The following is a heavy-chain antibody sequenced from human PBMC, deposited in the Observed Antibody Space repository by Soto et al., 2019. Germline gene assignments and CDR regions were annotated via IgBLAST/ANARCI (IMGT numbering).Heavy chain of an antibody. V-gene: IGHV4-34*01. CDR1: GGSFSGYY. D-gene: IGHD3-22*01. CDR2: INHSGST. CDR3: ARGGRPYYDSSGSFGY. J-gene: IGHJ4*02. Sequence: QVQLQQWGAGLLKPSETLSLTCAVYGGSFSGYYWSWIRQPPGQGLEWIGEINHSGSTNYNPSLNSRVPISVDPSKNHFALKLSSVTAADTAVYYCARGGRPYYDSSGSFGYWGQGTLVTVSS.